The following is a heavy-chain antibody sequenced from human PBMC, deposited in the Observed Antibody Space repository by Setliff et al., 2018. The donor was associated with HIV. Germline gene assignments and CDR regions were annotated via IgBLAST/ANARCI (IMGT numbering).Heavy chain of an antibody. CDR3: ARGQWPAPRPDFSDGYYNYGMDV. CDR2: FYYSGSP. V-gene: IGHV4-59*11. J-gene: IGHJ6*02. Sequence: SETLSLTCTVSGGSIRSHYWNWIRQSPGKGLEWIAYFYYSGSPNYNPSLRSRVTMSVDTSKNQISLTLTSVTAADAAVYYCARGQWPAPRPDFSDGYYNYGMDVWGQGTTVTVSS. CDR1: GGSIRSHY. D-gene: IGHD2-2*01.